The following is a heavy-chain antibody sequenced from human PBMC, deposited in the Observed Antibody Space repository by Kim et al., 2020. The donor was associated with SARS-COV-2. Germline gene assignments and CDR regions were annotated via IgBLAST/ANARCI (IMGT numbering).Heavy chain of an antibody. Sequence: ASVKVSCKASGYTFTSYYMHWVRQAPGQGLEWMGIINPSGGSTSYAQKFQGRVTMTRDTSTSTVYMELSSLRSEDTAVYYCARDLGSIRPPLVDSVYWGQGTLVTVSS. D-gene: IGHD2-15*01. CDR3: ARDLGSIRPPLVDSVY. V-gene: IGHV1-46*01. CDR1: GYTFTSYY. J-gene: IGHJ4*02. CDR2: INPSGGST.